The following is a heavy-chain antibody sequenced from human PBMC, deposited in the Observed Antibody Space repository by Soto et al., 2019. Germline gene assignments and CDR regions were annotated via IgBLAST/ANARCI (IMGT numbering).Heavy chain of an antibody. CDR1: GYTFTSYA. CDR3: ATEGVSID. CDR2: INAGNGNT. J-gene: IGHJ4*02. V-gene: IGHV1-3*01. D-gene: IGHD3-22*01. Sequence: ASVNVSCKASGYTFTSYAMHWVRQAPGQRLEWMGWINAGNGNTKYSQKFQGRVTITRDTSASTAYMELSSLRSEDTAVYYCATEGVSIDWGQGTLVTVSS.